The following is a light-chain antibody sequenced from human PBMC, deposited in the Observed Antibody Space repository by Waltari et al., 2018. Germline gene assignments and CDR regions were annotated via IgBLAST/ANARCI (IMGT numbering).Light chain of an antibody. V-gene: IGKV3-11*01. Sequence: EIVLTQSPATLSLSPGERATLPCRASQSVGRFLAWYQQKPGQAPRLLIYDASNRATGIPARFSASGSGTDFTLTLSSLEPEDFAVYYCQQRSSWPYSFGQGTKLEIK. CDR3: QQRSSWPYS. CDR1: QSVGRF. J-gene: IGKJ2*03. CDR2: DAS.